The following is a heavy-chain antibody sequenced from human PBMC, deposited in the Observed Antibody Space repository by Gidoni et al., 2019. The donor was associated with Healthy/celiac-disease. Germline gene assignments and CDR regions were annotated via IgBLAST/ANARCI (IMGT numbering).Heavy chain of an antibody. CDR1: GGSISRYY. Sequence: VKLQASGPGLAKPSETLSLTCTGAGGSISRYYWRRILQPPGKGLEWIGYIYYSGGTNYNPALKSRFTISVYTSKILFSLMLSSVTAADTAVYYCACEGGLGYCSGGSCYYYVMDVWGQGTTVTVSS. J-gene: IGHJ6*02. V-gene: IGHV4-59*01. D-gene: IGHD2-15*01. CDR2: IYYSGGT. CDR3: ACEGGLGYCSGGSCYYYVMDV.